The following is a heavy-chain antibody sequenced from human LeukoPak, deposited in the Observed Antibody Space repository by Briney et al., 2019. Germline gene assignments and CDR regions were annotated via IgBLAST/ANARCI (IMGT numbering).Heavy chain of an antibody. CDR2: ISSSSSNI. D-gene: IGHD3-9*01. CDR3: ARIGIFDWSAGDVDY. Sequence: GGSLRLSCAASGFTFSTYSMNWVRQAPGKGLEWVSYISSSSSNIYYADSVKGRFTISRDNAKNSLCLQMNSLRSEDTAVYYCARIGIFDWSAGDVDYWGQGTLVTVSS. V-gene: IGHV3-48*01. CDR1: GFTFSTYS. J-gene: IGHJ4*02.